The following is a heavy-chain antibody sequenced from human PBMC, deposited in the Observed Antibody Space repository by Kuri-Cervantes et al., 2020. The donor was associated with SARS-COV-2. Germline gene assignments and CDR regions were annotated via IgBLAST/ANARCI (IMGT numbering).Heavy chain of an antibody. Sequence: SETLSLTCTVSGGSISSSSYYWGWIRQPPGKGLEWIGSIYYSGSTYYNPSLKSRVTISVDTSKNQFSLKLSSVTAADTAVYYCARLGYDFWSGYHDYWGQGTLVTVSS. CDR2: IYYSGST. CDR3: ARLGYDFWSGYHDY. CDR1: GGSISSSSYY. V-gene: IGHV4-39*01. J-gene: IGHJ4*02. D-gene: IGHD3-3*01.